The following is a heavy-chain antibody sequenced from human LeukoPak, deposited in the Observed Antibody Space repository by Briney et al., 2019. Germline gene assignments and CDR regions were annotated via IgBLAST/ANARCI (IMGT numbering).Heavy chain of an antibody. CDR3: ARVAPKILKTTAIASYYYYYYMDV. Sequence: GWSLRLSCAASGFTFSSYAMHWVRQAPGKGLEWVAVISYDGSNKYYADSVKGRFTISRDNSKNTLYLQMNSLRAEDTAVYYCARVAPKILKTTAIASYYYYYYMDVWGKGTTVTVSS. V-gene: IGHV3-30*01. CDR2: ISYDGSNK. CDR1: GFTFSSYA. J-gene: IGHJ6*03. D-gene: IGHD4-17*01.